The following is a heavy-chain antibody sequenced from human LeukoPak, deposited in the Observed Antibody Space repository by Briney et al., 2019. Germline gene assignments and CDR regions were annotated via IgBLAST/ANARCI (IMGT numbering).Heavy chain of an antibody. CDR3: AKDSGVIAGHWYFDL. V-gene: IGHV3-30*18. CDR1: GLTFSNYG. CDR2: ISDDGSNK. D-gene: IGHD3-10*01. Sequence: GRSLRLSCTASGLTFSNYGMHWVRQAPGKGLDWVAIISDDGSNKYYADSVQGRVTISRDNSKNTLYLQVSSLRDEDTAVYYCAKDSGVIAGHWYFDLWGRGTLVSVSS. J-gene: IGHJ2*01.